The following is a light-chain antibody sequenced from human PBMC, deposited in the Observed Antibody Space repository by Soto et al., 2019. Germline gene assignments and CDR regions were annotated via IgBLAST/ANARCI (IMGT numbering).Light chain of an antibody. Sequence: QSVLTQPASVSGSPGQSITISCTGSSSDINSYKFVSWYQVLPGKAPKLIIYEDDYRPPEISSRFSASKSGNTASLTISGVQLEDDSHYFCCSYTKANTWVFGGGTKLTVL. V-gene: IGLV2-14*01. CDR2: EDD. J-gene: IGLJ3*02. CDR1: SSDINSYKF. CDR3: CSYTKANTWV.